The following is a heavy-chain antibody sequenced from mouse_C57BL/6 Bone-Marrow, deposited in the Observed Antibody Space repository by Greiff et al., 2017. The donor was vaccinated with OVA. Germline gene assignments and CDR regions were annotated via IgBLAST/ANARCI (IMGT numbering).Heavy chain of an antibody. V-gene: IGHV1-52*01. CDR2: IDPSDSET. CDR3: ARPFYYSNYHFDV. Sequence: QVQLQQSGAELVRPGSSVKLSCKASGYTFTSYWMHWVKQRPIQGLEWIGNIDPSDSETHYNQKFKDKATLTVDKSSSTAYMQLSSLTSEDSAVYYCARPFYYSNYHFDVWGTGTTVNVSS. CDR1: GYTFTSYW. J-gene: IGHJ1*03. D-gene: IGHD2-5*01.